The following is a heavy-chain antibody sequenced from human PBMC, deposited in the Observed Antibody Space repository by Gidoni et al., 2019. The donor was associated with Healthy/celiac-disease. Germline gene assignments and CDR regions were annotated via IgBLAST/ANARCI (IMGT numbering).Heavy chain of an antibody. J-gene: IGHJ4*02. D-gene: IGHD1-26*01. Sequence: QVQLVESGGGVVQPGRSLRLSCAASGFTFSSYGMHWVRQAPAKGLEWVAVISYDGSNKYYADSVKGRFTISRDNSKNTLYLQMNSLRAEDTAVYYCAKDHRIVGAPIDYWGQGTLVTVSS. CDR2: ISYDGSNK. V-gene: IGHV3-30*18. CDR3: AKDHRIVGAPIDY. CDR1: GFTFSSYG.